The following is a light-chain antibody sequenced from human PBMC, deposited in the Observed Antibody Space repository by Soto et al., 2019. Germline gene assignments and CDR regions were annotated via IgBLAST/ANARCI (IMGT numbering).Light chain of an antibody. V-gene: IGLV2-14*03. CDR3: SSYTGTTTLGYV. CDR1: GSDVGGFNF. CDR2: EVS. J-gene: IGLJ1*01. Sequence: QSVLTQPASVSAPPGQSITISCTGTGSDVGGFNFVSWYQQHPGKAPKPIIYEVSDRPSGVSNRFSGSKSGNTASLTISGLLTEDEAAYYCSSYTGTTTLGYVFGTGTKVTVL.